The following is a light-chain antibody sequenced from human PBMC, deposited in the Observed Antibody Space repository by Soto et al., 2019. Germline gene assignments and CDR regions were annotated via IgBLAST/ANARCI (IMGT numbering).Light chain of an antibody. J-gene: IGKJ2*01. Sequence: DIQMTQSPSSLSASVGDRVTITCRASLDIDRYLNWYQQKPGKAPKLLIYAASSLQSGVPSRFSGSGSGTDFTLTISSLQPEDFATFYCQQSYIIPFTFGQGNKLEIK. V-gene: IGKV1-39*01. CDR3: QQSYIIPFT. CDR2: AAS. CDR1: LDIDRY.